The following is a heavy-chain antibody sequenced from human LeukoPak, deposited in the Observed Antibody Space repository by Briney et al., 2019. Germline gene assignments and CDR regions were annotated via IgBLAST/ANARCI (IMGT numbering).Heavy chain of an antibody. CDR3: AKGVAVAGDLDY. J-gene: IGHJ4*02. V-gene: IGHV3-30*02. CDR1: GFTFSSYG. CDR2: IRYDGSNK. Sequence: GGSLRLSCAASGFTFSSYGMHWVRQAPGKGLERVAFIRYDGSNKYYADSVKGRFTISRDNSKNTLYLQMNSLRAEDTAVYYCAKGVAVAGDLDYWGQGTLVTVSS. D-gene: IGHD6-19*01.